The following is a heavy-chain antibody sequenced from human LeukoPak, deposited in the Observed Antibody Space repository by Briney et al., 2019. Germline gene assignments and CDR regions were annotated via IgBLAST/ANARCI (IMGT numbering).Heavy chain of an antibody. CDR3: ARGSNSGSYTGDY. D-gene: IGHD1-26*01. CDR2: IKQDGSEK. V-gene: IGHV3-7*01. Sequence: GGSLRLSCAASGFTFSSYWMGWVRQAPGKGLEWVANIKQDGSEKYYVDSVKGRFTISRDNAKNSLYLQMNSLRAEDTAVYYCARGSNSGSYTGDYWGQGTLVTVSS. CDR1: GFTFSSYW. J-gene: IGHJ4*02.